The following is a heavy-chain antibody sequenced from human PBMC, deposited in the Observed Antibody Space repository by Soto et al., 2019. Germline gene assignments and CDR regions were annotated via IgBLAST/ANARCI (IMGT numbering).Heavy chain of an antibody. CDR1: GGSISSDY. D-gene: IGHD5-18*01. CDR2: IYYSGST. J-gene: IGHJ4*02. V-gene: IGHV4-59*08. Sequence: SETLSLTCTVSGGSISSDYWSWIRQPPGKGLEWIGYIYYSGSTNYNPSLKSRVTISVGTSKNQFSLKLSSVTAADTAVYYCARHKGAMVNFDYWGQGTLVTVSS. CDR3: ARHKGAMVNFDY.